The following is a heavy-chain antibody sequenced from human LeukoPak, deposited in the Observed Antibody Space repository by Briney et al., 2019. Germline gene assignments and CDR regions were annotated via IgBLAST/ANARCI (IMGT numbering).Heavy chain of an antibody. CDR2: ISSSGNII. J-gene: IGHJ4*02. V-gene: IGHV3-21*01. Sequence: GGSLRLSCAASGFTFCRYIMNWVRPAPGKGLVWVSSISSSGNIIYYPDSVRGRFTISRDNAKNSLYLQMNSLRAEDTAVFYCARADYYDSGSFYPLNFWGQGTLVTVSS. CDR3: ARADYYDSGSFYPLNF. CDR1: GFTFCRYI. D-gene: IGHD3-10*01.